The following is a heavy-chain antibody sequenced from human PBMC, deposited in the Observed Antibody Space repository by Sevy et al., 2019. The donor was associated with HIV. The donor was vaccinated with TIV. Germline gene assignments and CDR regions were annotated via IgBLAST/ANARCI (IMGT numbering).Heavy chain of an antibody. D-gene: IGHD3-3*01. Sequence: GGSLRLSCVASGSTFNTYVMTWVRQAPGKGLGWVSTISASGGYTYYADSVKGRFTISRDNSKNTVDLLMISLRAEDTAVYYCAKETASGYLPWGQGTLVTVSS. V-gene: IGHV3-23*01. CDR2: ISASGGYT. CDR3: AKETASGYLP. J-gene: IGHJ5*02. CDR1: GSTFNTYV.